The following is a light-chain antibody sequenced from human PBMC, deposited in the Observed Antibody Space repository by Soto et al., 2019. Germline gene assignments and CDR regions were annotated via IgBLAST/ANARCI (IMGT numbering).Light chain of an antibody. Sequence: DIQMTQSPSSLSASVGDRVTITCRASQSIHRYLNWYQQKPGKAPKVLIYGASSLQSGVPSRFSGSGSGTDFTLPISSLQPEDFATYYCQQSYSTPKWTFGQGTKVEIK. CDR2: GAS. CDR1: QSIHRY. J-gene: IGKJ1*01. CDR3: QQSYSTPKWT. V-gene: IGKV1-39*01.